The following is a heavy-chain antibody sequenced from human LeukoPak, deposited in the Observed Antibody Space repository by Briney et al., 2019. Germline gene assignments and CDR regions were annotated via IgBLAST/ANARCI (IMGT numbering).Heavy chain of an antibody. J-gene: IGHJ3*01. CDR1: GFTLTIYW. Sequence: GGSLRLSCAASGFTLTIYWMSWVRQAPGKGLEWVANIKEDGSEKYYVDSVKGRFTISRDNRKNSLFLQMNSLSGEDTAVYYCARGDYGAEDAFDVWGEGTMVTVSS. D-gene: IGHD4-17*01. CDR2: IKEDGSEK. CDR3: ARGDYGAEDAFDV. V-gene: IGHV3-7*01.